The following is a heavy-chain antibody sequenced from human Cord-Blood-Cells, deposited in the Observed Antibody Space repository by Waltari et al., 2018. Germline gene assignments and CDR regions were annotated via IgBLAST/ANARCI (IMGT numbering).Heavy chain of an antibody. Sequence: QVQLVQSGAEVKKPGSSVKVSCKASGGTFSSYAISWVRQAPGQGLEWMGRIIPILGIANAAKKFQGRVTITADKSTSTAYMELSSLRSEDTAVYYCARDLLYSSSSNFDYWGQGTLVTVSS. J-gene: IGHJ4*02. D-gene: IGHD6-6*01. CDR2: IIPILGIA. CDR3: ARDLLYSSSSNFDY. CDR1: GGTFSSYA. V-gene: IGHV1-69*09.